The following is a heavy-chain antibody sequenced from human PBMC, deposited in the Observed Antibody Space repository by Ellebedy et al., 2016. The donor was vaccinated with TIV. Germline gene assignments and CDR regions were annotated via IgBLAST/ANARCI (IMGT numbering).Heavy chain of an antibody. V-gene: IGHV3-23*01. Sequence: GESLKISCAASGFTFGSYAMSWVRQAPGKGLEWVSGIVGGGAERYADSVKGRFTISRDNSKNTVDLQMNSLRAEDTAVYYCASSRYHYYLGNTIFVYWGQGTLVTVAS. J-gene: IGHJ4*02. CDR1: GFTFGSYA. CDR3: ASSRYHYYLGNTIFVY. D-gene: IGHD3-10*01. CDR2: IVGGGA.